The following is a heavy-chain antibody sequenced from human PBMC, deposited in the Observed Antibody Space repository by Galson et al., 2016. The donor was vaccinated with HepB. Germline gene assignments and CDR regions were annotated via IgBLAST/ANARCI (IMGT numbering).Heavy chain of an antibody. J-gene: IGHJ4*02. CDR1: GYTFTRYG. CDR3: VRDINWGKRGLPDSLGDY. D-gene: IGHD7-27*01. CDR2: ISAYNGNT. V-gene: IGHV1-18*04. Sequence: SVKVSCKASGYTFTRYGISWVRQAPGQGLEWLGWISAYNGNTEYAQNVQGRVTMTTETYKSTAYMELWSLKSDDTAVYYCVRDINWGKRGLPDSLGDYWGQGTLVTVSS.